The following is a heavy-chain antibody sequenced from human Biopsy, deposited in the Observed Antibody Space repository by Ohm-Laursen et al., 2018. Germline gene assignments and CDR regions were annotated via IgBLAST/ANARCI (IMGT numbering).Heavy chain of an antibody. D-gene: IGHD6-19*01. CDR1: GYTFAGYY. CDR3: ARNTGWYGDLYYFDY. CDR2: INPSGSTT. V-gene: IGHV1-46*01. Sequence: SVKVSCKVSGYTFAGYYLHWVRQAPGHGLEWMGWINPSGSTTSYPQIFQGRVTMTRDTSKSTVYMELSSLRSADTAVYFCARNTGWYGDLYYFDYWGQGTLVTVSS. J-gene: IGHJ4*02.